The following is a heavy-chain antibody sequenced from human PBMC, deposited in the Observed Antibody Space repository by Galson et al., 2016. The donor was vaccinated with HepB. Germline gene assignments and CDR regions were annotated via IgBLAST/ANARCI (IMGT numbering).Heavy chain of an antibody. CDR2: VNHRGTT. V-gene: IGHV4-34*01. Sequence: LRLSCATSGFTFTRYNMNWVRQAPGKGLEWIGEVNHRGTTNYDPSLESRVTISADTSKNQFSLNLSSVTAADTAVYFCARDGFPGFGSFFDYWGHGALVTVSS. CDR3: ARDGFPGFGSFFDY. CDR1: GFTFTRYN. D-gene: IGHD3-10*01. J-gene: IGHJ4*01.